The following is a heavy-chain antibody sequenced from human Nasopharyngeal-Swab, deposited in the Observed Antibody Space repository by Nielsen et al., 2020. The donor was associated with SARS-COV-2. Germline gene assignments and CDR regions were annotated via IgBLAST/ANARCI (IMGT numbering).Heavy chain of an antibody. CDR1: GFTFSSYD. Sequence: GGSLRLSCAASGFTFSSYDMHWVRQATGKGLEWVSAIGTAGYTYYPGSVKGRFTISRENAKNSLYLQMNSLRAEDTAVYYCASGTVTLLHYWGQGTLVTVSS. D-gene: IGHD4-23*01. J-gene: IGHJ4*02. CDR2: IGTAGYT. CDR3: ASGTVTLLHY. V-gene: IGHV3-13*01.